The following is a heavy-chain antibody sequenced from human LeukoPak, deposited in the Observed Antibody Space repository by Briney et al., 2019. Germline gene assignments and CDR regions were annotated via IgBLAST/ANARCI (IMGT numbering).Heavy chain of an antibody. J-gene: IGHJ4*02. V-gene: IGHV1-2*02. D-gene: IGHD2-2*01. Sequence: ASVKVSCKSSGYTFTDYFIHWVRQAPGQGLEWMGWINPNSGAKKYAQKFQGRVSMTRDTSINTAYMDLTNLRSDDTAIFYCARVKKLMPELEFWGQGTLVTVSS. CDR2: INPNSGAK. CDR1: GYTFTDYF. CDR3: ARVKKLMPELEF.